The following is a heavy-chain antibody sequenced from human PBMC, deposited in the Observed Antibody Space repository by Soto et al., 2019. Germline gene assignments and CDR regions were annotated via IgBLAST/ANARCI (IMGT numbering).Heavy chain of an antibody. V-gene: IGHV3-30-3*01. CDR1: GFTFSNYV. CDR3: AKGVPGIAVAGTGYFQH. Sequence: GGSLRLSCAASGFTFSNYVFHWVRQAPGKGLEWVAVISYDGSKKYYADSVKGRFTISRDNSKNTLYLQMNSLRAEDTAVYYCAKGVPGIAVAGTGYFQHWGQGTLVTVSS. J-gene: IGHJ1*01. D-gene: IGHD6-19*01. CDR2: ISYDGSKK.